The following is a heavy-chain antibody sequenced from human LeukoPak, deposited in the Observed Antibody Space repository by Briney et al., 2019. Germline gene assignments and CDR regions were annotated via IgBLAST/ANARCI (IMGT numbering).Heavy chain of an antibody. CDR1: GFTFSSYG. CDR2: INQDGSEQ. Sequence: GRSLRLSCAASGFTFSSYGMYWVRQAPGKGLEWVANINQDGSEQYYVDSVKGRFTISRDNTKNSLYLQMNSLRAEDTAVYYCARVGYCSTTSCYWRAFDYWGQGTLVTVSS. CDR3: ARVGYCSTTSCYWRAFDY. D-gene: IGHD2-2*01. V-gene: IGHV3-7*01. J-gene: IGHJ4*02.